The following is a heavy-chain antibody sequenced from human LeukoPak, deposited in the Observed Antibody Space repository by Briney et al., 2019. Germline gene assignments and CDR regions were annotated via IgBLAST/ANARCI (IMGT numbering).Heavy chain of an antibody. Sequence: GGSLRLSCEASGFSFPYGLSWVRQAPGKGLEWVSSIDSSSGYMFYADSVKCRFIISRDNAKNSLYLQMNSLRAEDTAVYYCARGDYDILTGYFDPWGQGTLVTVSS. CDR2: IDSSSGYM. CDR1: GFSFPYG. CDR3: ARGDYDILTGYFDP. J-gene: IGHJ5*02. V-gene: IGHV3-21*04. D-gene: IGHD3-9*01.